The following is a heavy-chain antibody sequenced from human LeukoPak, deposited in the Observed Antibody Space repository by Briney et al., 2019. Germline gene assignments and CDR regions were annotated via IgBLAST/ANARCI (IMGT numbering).Heavy chain of an antibody. Sequence: GGSLRLSCAASGFTFSSYAMSWVRQAPGKGLEWVSAISGSGGSTYYADSVKGRFTISRDNSKNTLYLQMNSLRAEDTAVYYCAKLGAVGEDSSVYINNLAYGGQEPLVTVS. V-gene: IGHV3-23*01. CDR1: GFTFSSYA. D-gene: IGHD3-22*01. J-gene: IGHJ4*02. CDR3: AKLGAVGEDSSVYINNLAY. CDR2: ISGSGGST.